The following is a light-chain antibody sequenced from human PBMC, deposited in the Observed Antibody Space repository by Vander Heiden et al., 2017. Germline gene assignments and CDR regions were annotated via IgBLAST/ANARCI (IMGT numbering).Light chain of an antibody. CDR1: QGIRND. CDR2: AAS. Sequence: FHMTQSQSSLFASVGDRLLIPWRASQGIRNDLGWYQQRPGKAPKLLIYAASSWETGVPLRFSGSGSGTDFTLTISSLQPEDFAAYYCLQYYSYPRTFGQGTKVEIK. CDR3: LQYYSYPRT. V-gene: IGKV1-6*01. J-gene: IGKJ1*01.